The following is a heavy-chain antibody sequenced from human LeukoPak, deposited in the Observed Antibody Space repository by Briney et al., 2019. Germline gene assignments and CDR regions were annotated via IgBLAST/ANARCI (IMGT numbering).Heavy chain of an antibody. CDR3: AKDWDILVVPASWGADY. D-gene: IGHD2-2*01. CDR1: GFTFRRYG. CDR2: ISYDGSNK. J-gene: IGHJ4*02. Sequence: GGSLRLSCAGSGFTFRRYGMHWVRQAPGKGLEWVALISYDGSNKYYAGSVKGRFTISRDNSKNTLHLQMNSLRAEDTAVYYCAKDWDILVVPASWGADYWGQGTLVTVSS. V-gene: IGHV3-30*18.